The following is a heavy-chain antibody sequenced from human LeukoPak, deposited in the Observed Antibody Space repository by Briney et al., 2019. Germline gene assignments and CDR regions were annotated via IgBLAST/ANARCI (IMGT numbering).Heavy chain of an antibody. Sequence: GGSLRLSCAASGFTFSSYSMNWVRQAPGKGLEWVSSISVSSFSIYYADSVKGRFTISRDNAKNSLYLQMNSLRVEDTAVYYCVRARDPLHIDLWGQGTLVTVSS. CDR1: GFTFSSYS. CDR2: ISVSSFSI. CDR3: VRARDPLHIDL. D-gene: IGHD6-6*01. J-gene: IGHJ5*02. V-gene: IGHV3-21*01.